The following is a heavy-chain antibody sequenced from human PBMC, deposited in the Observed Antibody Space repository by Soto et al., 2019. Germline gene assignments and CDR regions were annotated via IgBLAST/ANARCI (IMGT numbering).Heavy chain of an antibody. CDR3: AKGPEYYYDSSGYYLGPLFDY. CDR2: ISYDGSNK. CDR1: GFTFSSYG. D-gene: IGHD3-22*01. J-gene: IGHJ4*02. Sequence: LRLSCAAPGFTFSSYGMHWVRQAPGKGLEWVAVISYDGSNKYYADSVKGRFTISRDNSKNTLYLQMNSLRAEDTAVYYCAKGPEYYYDSSGYYLGPLFDYWGQGTLVTFSS. V-gene: IGHV3-30*18.